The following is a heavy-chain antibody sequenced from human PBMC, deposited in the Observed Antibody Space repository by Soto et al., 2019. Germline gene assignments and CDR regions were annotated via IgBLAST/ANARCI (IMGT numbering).Heavy chain of an antibody. CDR1: GGSISSYY. CDR2: IYYSGST. D-gene: IGHD3-10*01. V-gene: IGHV4-59*01. CDR3: ARVWGGAFDI. Sequence: SETLSLTCTVSGGSISSYYWSWIRQPPGKGLEWIGYIYYSGSTNYNPSLKSRVTVSVDTSKNQFSLKLSSVTAADTAVYYCARVWGGAFDIWGQGTMVT. J-gene: IGHJ3*02.